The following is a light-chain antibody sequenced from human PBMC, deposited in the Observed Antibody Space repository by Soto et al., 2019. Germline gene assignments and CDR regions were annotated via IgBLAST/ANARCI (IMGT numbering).Light chain of an antibody. CDR1: QSITNY. Sequence: DFQVNQSPSSLSASVGDRVSITCRTSQSITNYLNWYQQKPGKAPKLLIYAASILQGGVPSRCSGSGYGTECTLIISRLKPEYFATYYCQQSYSTPHAFGPGTK. J-gene: IGKJ2*01. CDR3: QQSYSTPHA. CDR2: AAS. V-gene: IGKV1-39*01.